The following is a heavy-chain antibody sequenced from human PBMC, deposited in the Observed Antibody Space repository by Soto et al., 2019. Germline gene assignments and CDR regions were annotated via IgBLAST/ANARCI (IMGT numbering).Heavy chain of an antibody. CDR2: IYSGGGT. J-gene: IGHJ4*02. CDR1: GLTVGNNY. V-gene: IGHV3-66*01. CDR3: ARSSKDYGDFG. D-gene: IGHD4-17*01. Sequence: EVQLVESGGGLVQPGESLRLSCAASGLTVGNNYMAWVRQAPGKGLEWVSVIYSGGGTIYADSVKGRFTISRDNSKNTLYLQMNSLRADVTAVYYCARSSKDYGDFGWGQGTLVTVSS.